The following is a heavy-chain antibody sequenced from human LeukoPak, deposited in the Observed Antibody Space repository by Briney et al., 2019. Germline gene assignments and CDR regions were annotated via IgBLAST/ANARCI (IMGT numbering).Heavy chain of an antibody. CDR2: ISDTGKVV. D-gene: IGHD1-26*01. J-gene: IGHJ4*02. CDR3: DNGAW. CDR1: GFNFGDFA. Sequence: GGSLRLSCIGSGFNFGDFAMSWVRQVPGRSPEFVSSISDTGKVVFYRDSVRGRATVSRDNSRSTLYLQLSDVRGDDTAVYYCDNGAWWSPGTQVVVSS. V-gene: IGHV3-23*01.